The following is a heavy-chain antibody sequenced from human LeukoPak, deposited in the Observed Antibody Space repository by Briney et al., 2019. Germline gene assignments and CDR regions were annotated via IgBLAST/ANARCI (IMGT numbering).Heavy chain of an antibody. V-gene: IGHV3-30*04. J-gene: IGHJ4*02. CDR3: ARDRVPK. CDR2: ISYDGSNK. Sequence: GGSLRLSCAASGFTFSSHAMHWVRQAPGKGLEWVAVISYDGSNKYYADSVKGRFTISRDNSKNTLYLQMNSLRAEDTAVYYCARDRVPKWGQGTLVTVSS. D-gene: IGHD1-1*01. CDR1: GFTFSSHA.